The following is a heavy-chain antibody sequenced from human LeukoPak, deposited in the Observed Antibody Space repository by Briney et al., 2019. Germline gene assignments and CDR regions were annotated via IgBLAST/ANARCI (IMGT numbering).Heavy chain of an antibody. D-gene: IGHD2-2*01. Sequence: GGSLRLSCAASGFTFSSYSMNWVRQAPGKGLEWVAVIWYDGSNKYYADSVKGRFTISRDNSKNTLYLQMNSLRAEDTAVYYCARVGCSSTSCYFAAFDIWGQGTMVTVSS. V-gene: IGHV3-33*08. CDR3: ARVGCSSTSCYFAAFDI. J-gene: IGHJ3*02. CDR2: IWYDGSNK. CDR1: GFTFSSYS.